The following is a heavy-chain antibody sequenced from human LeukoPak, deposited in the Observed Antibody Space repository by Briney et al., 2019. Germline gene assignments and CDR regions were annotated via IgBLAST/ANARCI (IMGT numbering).Heavy chain of an antibody. CDR1: GFTVSSNY. V-gene: IGHV3-66*01. D-gene: IGHD6-19*01. J-gene: IGHJ4*02. Sequence: GGSLRLSCAASGFTVSSNYMSWVRQAPGKGLEWVSVIYSGGSTYYADSVKGRFTISRDNSKNTLYLQMNSLRAEDTAVYYCAREGPYSSGWYYFDYWGQGTLVTVPS. CDR2: IYSGGST. CDR3: AREGPYSSGWYYFDY.